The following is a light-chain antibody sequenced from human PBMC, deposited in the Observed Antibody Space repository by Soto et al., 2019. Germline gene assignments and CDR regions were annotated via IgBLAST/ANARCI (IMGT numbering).Light chain of an antibody. V-gene: IGKV1-8*01. Sequence: AIRMTQSPSSFSASTGDRVTITCRASQGISSYLAWYQQKPGKAPNLMSYAASSLQSGVPSRFSGSGSGTDFTLTISSLKPEDFETYYCQQSYSTPWTFGQGTKVDIK. J-gene: IGKJ1*01. CDR2: AAS. CDR1: QGISSY. CDR3: QQSYSTPWT.